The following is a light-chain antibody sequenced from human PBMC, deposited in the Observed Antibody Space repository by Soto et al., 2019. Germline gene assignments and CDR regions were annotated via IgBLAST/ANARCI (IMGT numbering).Light chain of an antibody. Sequence: EIVLTQSPGTLSLSPGERATLSCRASQSISSNYVAWYQQKPGQAPRLLIYGAFARAAGIPGRFSGSASGKDFTITISRLEPEDFAVYFCQHYDASPWTFGQGTKVELK. V-gene: IGKV3-20*01. J-gene: IGKJ1*01. CDR2: GAF. CDR3: QHYDASPWT. CDR1: QSISSNY.